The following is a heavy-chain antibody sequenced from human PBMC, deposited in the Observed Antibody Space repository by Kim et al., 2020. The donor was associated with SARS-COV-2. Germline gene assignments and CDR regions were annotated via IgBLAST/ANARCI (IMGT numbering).Heavy chain of an antibody. CDR1: GGSFSGYY. V-gene: IGHV4-34*01. CDR2: INHSGST. Sequence: SETLSLTCAVYGGSFSGYYWSWIRQPPGKGLEWIGEINHSGSTNYNPSLKSRVTISVDTSKNQFSLKLSSVTAADTAVYYCASWSGSYYWPKVIWGQGTLVTVSS. J-gene: IGHJ4*02. D-gene: IGHD1-26*01. CDR3: ASWSGSYYWPKVI.